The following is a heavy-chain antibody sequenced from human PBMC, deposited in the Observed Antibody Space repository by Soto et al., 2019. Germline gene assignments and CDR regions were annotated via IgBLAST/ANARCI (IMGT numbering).Heavy chain of an antibody. Sequence: SGGSLRLSCATSGFTVSSNCMSWVRQAPGKGLEWVSVIYSGGSTYYADSVKGRFTISRDNSKNTLYLQMNSLRAEDTAVYYCARDHDYGDLHPSGKGDAFDIWGQGTMVTVSS. J-gene: IGHJ3*02. CDR1: GFTVSSNC. V-gene: IGHV3-66*01. CDR3: ARDHDYGDLHPSGKGDAFDI. D-gene: IGHD4-17*01. CDR2: IYSGGST.